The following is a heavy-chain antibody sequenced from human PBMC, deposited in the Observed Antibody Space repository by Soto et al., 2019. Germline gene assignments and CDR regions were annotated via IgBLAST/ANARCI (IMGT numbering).Heavy chain of an antibody. CDR3: AKDTYYHDSSGYYVFDH. CDR1: GFTFSSYG. Sequence: QVQLVESGGGVVQPGRSLSLSCTASGFTFSSYGMHWVRQTPGMGLEWVAHISYDGNNEHYTDSVKGRFTISRDNSKNTVYLQKNSLRTEDTALYYCAKDTYYHDSSGYYVFDHWGQGTLVTASS. D-gene: IGHD3-22*01. V-gene: IGHV3-30*18. CDR2: ISYDGNNE. J-gene: IGHJ4*02.